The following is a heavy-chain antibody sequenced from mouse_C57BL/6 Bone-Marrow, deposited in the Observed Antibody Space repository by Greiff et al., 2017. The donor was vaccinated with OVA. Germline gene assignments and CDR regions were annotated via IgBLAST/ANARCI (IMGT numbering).Heavy chain of an antibody. Sequence: VQLQQSGPELVKPGASVKIPCKASGYTFTDYNMDWVKQSHGKSLEWIGDINPNNGGTIYNQKFKGKATLTVDKSSSTAYMEIRSLTSEDTAVYYCARNIYYGSRPRDYWGQGTTLTVSS. V-gene: IGHV1-18*01. J-gene: IGHJ2*01. CDR3: ARNIYYGSRPRDY. CDR1: GYTFTDYN. CDR2: INPNNGGT. D-gene: IGHD1-1*01.